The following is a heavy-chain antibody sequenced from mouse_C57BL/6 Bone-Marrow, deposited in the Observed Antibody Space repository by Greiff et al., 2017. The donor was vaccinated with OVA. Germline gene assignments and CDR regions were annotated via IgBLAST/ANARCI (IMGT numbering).Heavy chain of an antibody. V-gene: IGHV10-1*01. D-gene: IGHD6-1*01. CDR3: VRHRPRRGFAY. CDR1: GFSFNTYA. J-gene: IGHJ3*01. Sequence: EVQLVESGGGLVQPKGSLTLSCAASGFSFNTYAMNWVRQAPGKGLEWVARIRSTSNNYATYYADSVKDRFTISRDDSASMLYLQMNNLKTEDTAMYYCVRHRPRRGFAYWGQGTLVTVSA. CDR2: IRSTSNNYAT.